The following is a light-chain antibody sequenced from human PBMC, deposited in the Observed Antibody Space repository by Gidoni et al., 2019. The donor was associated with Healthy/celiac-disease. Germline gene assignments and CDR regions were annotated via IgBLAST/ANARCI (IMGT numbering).Light chain of an antibody. CDR1: QSVSTY. CDR3: QQYGSSRT. V-gene: IGKV3-20*01. Sequence: EIVLTQSPGTLSLSPGERATLSCRTSQSVSTYLAWYQQKPGQAPRLLIYGASSRATGIPDRFSGSGSGTDFTLTIRRLEPEDFAVYYCQQYGSSRTFGQXTKVEIK. CDR2: GAS. J-gene: IGKJ1*01.